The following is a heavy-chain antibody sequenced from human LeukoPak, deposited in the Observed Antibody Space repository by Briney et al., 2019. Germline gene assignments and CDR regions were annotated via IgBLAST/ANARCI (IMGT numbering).Heavy chain of an antibody. CDR3: AKLLWFGEGRADY. CDR2: ISGSGVST. D-gene: IGHD3-10*01. J-gene: IGHJ4*02. Sequence: PGGSLRLSCAASGFTFSNYTMSWVRQAPGKGLEWASGISGSGVSTYYADSVKGRFTISRDNSKNTLYLQMNSLRAEDTAIYYCAKLLWFGEGRADYWGQGTLVTVSS. V-gene: IGHV3-23*01. CDR1: GFTFSNYT.